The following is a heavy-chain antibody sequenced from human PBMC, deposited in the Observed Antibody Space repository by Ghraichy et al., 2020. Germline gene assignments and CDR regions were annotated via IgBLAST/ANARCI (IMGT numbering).Heavy chain of an antibody. V-gene: IGHV3-23*01. CDR1: GFTFSSYA. Sequence: GGSLRLSCAASGFTFSSYAMSWVRQAPGKGLEWVSGISGSGGSTYYADSVKGRFTISRDNSKNTLYLQMNSLRAEDTAVYYCAKDQPGQKFLEWLPYYYYYGMDVWGQGTTVTVSS. J-gene: IGHJ6*02. CDR2: ISGSGGST. CDR3: AKDQPGQKFLEWLPYYYYYGMDV. D-gene: IGHD3-3*01.